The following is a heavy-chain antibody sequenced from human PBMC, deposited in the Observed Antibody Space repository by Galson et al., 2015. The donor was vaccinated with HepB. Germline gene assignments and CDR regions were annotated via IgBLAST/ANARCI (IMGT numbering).Heavy chain of an antibody. CDR3: VRGTPAATYYYYYYMDV. D-gene: IGHD2-2*01. Sequence: CAISGDSVSSNSATWNWIRQSPSRGLEWLGRTHYRSKWYNDYAVSVRSRIAISPDTSKNQFSLQLNSVTPEDTAVYYCVRGTPAATYYYYYYMDVWGKGTTVTVSS. CDR1: GDSVSSNSAT. J-gene: IGHJ6*03. CDR2: THYRSKWYN. V-gene: IGHV6-1*01.